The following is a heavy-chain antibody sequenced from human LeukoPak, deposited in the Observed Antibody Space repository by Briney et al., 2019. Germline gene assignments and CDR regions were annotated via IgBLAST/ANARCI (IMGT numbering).Heavy chain of an antibody. V-gene: IGHV1-2*06. D-gene: IGHD2-15*01. Sequence: ASVKVSCKASGYTFSGYQVHWLRQAPGQGLEWMGRMNPSSGVTNYAQKFQGRVTMTRDTSINTAYLDLSALKSDDTAVYYCASRAASVTLGYWGQGTLVTVSS. CDR3: ASRAASVTLGY. CDR2: MNPSSGVT. CDR1: GYTFSGYQ. J-gene: IGHJ4*02.